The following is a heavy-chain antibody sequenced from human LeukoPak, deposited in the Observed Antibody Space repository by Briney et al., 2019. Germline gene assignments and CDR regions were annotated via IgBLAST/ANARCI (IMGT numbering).Heavy chain of an antibody. D-gene: IGHD1-26*01. CDR3: ARRYSGSYPSPYWYFDL. V-gene: IGHV4-59*08. CDR2: IYYSGST. J-gene: IGHJ2*01. Sequence: PSETLSLTCTVSGGSISSYYWSWIRQPPGKGLEWIGYIYYSGSTNYNPSLKSRVTISVDTSKNQFSLKLSSVTVADTAVYYCARRYSGSYPSPYWYFDLWGRGTLVTVSS. CDR1: GGSISSYY.